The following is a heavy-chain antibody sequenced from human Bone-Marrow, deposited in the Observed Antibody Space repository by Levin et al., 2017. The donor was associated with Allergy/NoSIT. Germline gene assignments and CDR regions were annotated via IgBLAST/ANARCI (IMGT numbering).Heavy chain of an antibody. D-gene: IGHD3-3*01. Sequence: GESLKISCAASGFTFSNAWMSWVRQAPGKGLEWVGRIKSKTDGGTTDYAAPVKGRFTISRDDSKNTLYLQMNSLKTEDTAVYYCTTALYDFWSGYYREVGAFDSWGQGTMVTVSS. J-gene: IGHJ3*02. CDR3: TTALYDFWSGYYREVGAFDS. CDR1: GFTFSNAW. V-gene: IGHV3-15*01. CDR2: IKSKTDGGTT.